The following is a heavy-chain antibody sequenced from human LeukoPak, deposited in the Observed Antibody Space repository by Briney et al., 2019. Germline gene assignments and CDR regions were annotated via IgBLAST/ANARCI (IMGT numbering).Heavy chain of an antibody. CDR1: GFTFSSYG. J-gene: IGHJ4*02. Sequence: GGSLRLSCAASGFTFSSYGMHWVRQAPGKGLEWVAVISYDGSNKYYADSVKGRFTITRDNSKNTLYLQMNSLRAEDTAVYYCAKEYREYSSSFGYWGQGTLVTVSS. CDR3: AKEYREYSSSFGY. D-gene: IGHD6-6*01. CDR2: ISYDGSNK. V-gene: IGHV3-30*18.